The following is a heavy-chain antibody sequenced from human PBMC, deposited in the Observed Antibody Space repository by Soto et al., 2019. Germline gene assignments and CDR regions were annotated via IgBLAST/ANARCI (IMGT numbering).Heavy chain of an antibody. CDR3: AKAGPTYLVCSMDG. J-gene: IGHJ6*04. V-gene: IGHV1-58*01. D-gene: IGHD6-13*01. CDR1: GLTITSSA. Sequence: SLQISCSASGLTITSSAVQWWRQARGQSLEWIGWIVVGSGNTNYAQKFQERVTITRDMSTSTAYMELSSQRSEDTAVYYYAKAGPTYLVCSMDGWGRATRFTFPS. CDR2: IVVGSGNT.